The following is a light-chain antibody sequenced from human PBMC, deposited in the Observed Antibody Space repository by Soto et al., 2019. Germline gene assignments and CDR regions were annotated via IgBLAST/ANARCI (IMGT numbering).Light chain of an antibody. CDR3: AAWDDSPLGYV. V-gene: IGLV1-44*01. CDR2: NNN. J-gene: IGLJ1*01. CDR1: SSNIGSNT. Sequence: QSVLTQPPSASGTPGQRVTISCSGSSSNIGSNTVTWYQQLPGTAPKLLIFNNNQRPSGVPDRFSGSKSGTSGSLAISGLQSEDEADYYCAAWDDSPLGYVFGTGTKVTVL.